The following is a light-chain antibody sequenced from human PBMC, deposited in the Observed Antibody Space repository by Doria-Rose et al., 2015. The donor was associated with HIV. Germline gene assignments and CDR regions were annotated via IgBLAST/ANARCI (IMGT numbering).Light chain of an antibody. J-gene: IGKJ2*01. CDR2: AAS. CDR3: QQYYSTPQT. V-gene: IGKV1-NL1*01. Sequence: DIQLTQSPSSLSASVGDRVTITCRASQGIRNSLAWFQQKPGKAPKLLVYAASTLESGVSSRFSGSGSGTDYTLTISSLQPEDFATYYCQQYYSTPQTFGQGTKLEIK. CDR1: QGIRNS.